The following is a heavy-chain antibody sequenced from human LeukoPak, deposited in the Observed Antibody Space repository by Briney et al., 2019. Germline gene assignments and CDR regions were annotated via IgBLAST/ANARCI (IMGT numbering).Heavy chain of an antibody. V-gene: IGHV3-23*01. CDR2: ITGNGVGT. Sequence: GGSLRLSCAASGFTVSSNYMSWVRQAPGKGLEWVSSITGNGVGTYYADSVKGRFTISRDNSKSTLYLQMNSLRGDDTAVYHCARDSGSYLQPTDYWGQGTLVTVSS. D-gene: IGHD1-26*01. CDR1: GFTVSSNY. CDR3: ARDSGSYLQPTDY. J-gene: IGHJ4*02.